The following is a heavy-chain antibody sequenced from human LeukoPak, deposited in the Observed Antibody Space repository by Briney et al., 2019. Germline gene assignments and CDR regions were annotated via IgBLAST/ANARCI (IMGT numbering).Heavy chain of an antibody. CDR1: GYTFTVYY. J-gene: IGHJ4*02. V-gene: IGHV1-2*02. CDR3: ARYYLEVSWGSPGDY. CDR2: INPNSGGT. Sequence: ASVKVSCTASGYTFTVYYLHRVREAPGQGLGWMGWINPNSGGTNYAQKFQGRVTLTRDTSMSTDYMEISRLTSDDTAVYYCARYYLEVSWGSPGDYWGQGTLVTVSS. D-gene: IGHD3-3*01.